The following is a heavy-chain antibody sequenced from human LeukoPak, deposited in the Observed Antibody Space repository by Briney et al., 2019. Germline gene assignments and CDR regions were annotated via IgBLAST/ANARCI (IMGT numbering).Heavy chain of an antibody. J-gene: IGHJ4*02. D-gene: IGHD5-18*01. CDR1: GFTFSSYE. CDR2: ISSRGITI. CDR3: ARDPGGPDTAMVPVDY. V-gene: IGHV3-48*03. Sequence: GGSLRLSCAASGFTFSSYEMNWVRQAPGKGLEWVSYISSRGITIYYADSVKGRFTISRDNAKNSLSLQMNSLRAEDTAVYYCARDPGGPDTAMVPVDYWGQGTLVTVSS.